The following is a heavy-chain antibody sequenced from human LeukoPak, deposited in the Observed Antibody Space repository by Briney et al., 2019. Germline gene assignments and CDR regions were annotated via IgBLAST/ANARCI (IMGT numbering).Heavy chain of an antibody. CDR3: SLLAVASPQDY. Sequence: GGSLRLSRAPSGFSSRTYEMHWVRHTPGKRLEWVSDIGSSGAAVYYADSVKCRFTTSRDNAKNFLYLQMHSLRAEDTGVYYCSLLAVASPQDYWGQGTLVTVSS. V-gene: IGHV3-48*03. D-gene: IGHD6-19*01. CDR2: IGSSGAAV. CDR1: GFSSRTYE. J-gene: IGHJ4*02.